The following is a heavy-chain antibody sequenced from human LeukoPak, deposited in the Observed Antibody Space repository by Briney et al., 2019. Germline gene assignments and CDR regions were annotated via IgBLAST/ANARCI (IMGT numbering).Heavy chain of an antibody. CDR1: GFTFSSYA. J-gene: IGHJ3*02. Sequence: PGGSLRLSCAASGFTFSSYAMSWVRQAPGKGLEWVSAISGSGGSTYYADSVKGRFTISRDNSKNTLYLQMNSLRAEDTAVYYCANSWVGQWLVPTSDFDAFDIWGQGTMVTVSS. CDR2: ISGSGGST. D-gene: IGHD6-19*01. CDR3: ANSWVGQWLVPTSDFDAFDI. V-gene: IGHV3-23*01.